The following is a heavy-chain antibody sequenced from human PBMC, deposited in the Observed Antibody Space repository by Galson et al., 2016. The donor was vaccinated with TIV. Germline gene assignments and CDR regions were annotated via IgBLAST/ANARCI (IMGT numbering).Heavy chain of an antibody. V-gene: IGHV3-74*01. CDR2: IDTDGTTT. CDR3: VRDRLGWH. CDR1: GLSVNNDW. Sequence: SLRLSCAASGLSVNNDWMHWVRQSPEKGLVWVARIDTDGTTTYYADSVKGRFSISRDKAKNTVYLQMNNLIAGDTAVYYCVRDRLGWHWGQGTLVTVSS. J-gene: IGHJ1*01. D-gene: IGHD3-16*01.